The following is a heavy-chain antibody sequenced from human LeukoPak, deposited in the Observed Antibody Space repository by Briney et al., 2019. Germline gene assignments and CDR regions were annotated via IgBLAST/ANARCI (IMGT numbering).Heavy chain of an antibody. Sequence: SETLSLTCTVSGGSISNYYWSWIRQPPGKGLEWIGYIYYSGSTNCNPSLKSRVTISVDTSKNQFSLKLSSVTAADTAVYYCARVLVVVAATAIWFDPWGQGTLVTVSS. CDR2: IYYSGST. CDR1: GGSISNYY. D-gene: IGHD2-15*01. V-gene: IGHV4-59*01. CDR3: ARVLVVVAATAIWFDP. J-gene: IGHJ5*02.